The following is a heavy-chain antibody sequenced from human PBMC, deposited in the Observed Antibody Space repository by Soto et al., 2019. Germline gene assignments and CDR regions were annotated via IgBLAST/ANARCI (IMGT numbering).Heavy chain of an antibody. Sequence: EVQLLESGGGLVQPGGSLRLSCAASGFTFSSYAMSWVRQAPGKGLEGVSTISGTGGSTYYADSVKGRFTISRDNSNNTLYLQMISLRVEDTAVYYCAKDRGNYDILTGFYNWYFDLWGRGTLVTVSS. J-gene: IGHJ2*01. V-gene: IGHV3-23*01. CDR3: AKDRGNYDILTGFYNWYFDL. D-gene: IGHD3-9*01. CDR1: GFTFSSYA. CDR2: ISGTGGST.